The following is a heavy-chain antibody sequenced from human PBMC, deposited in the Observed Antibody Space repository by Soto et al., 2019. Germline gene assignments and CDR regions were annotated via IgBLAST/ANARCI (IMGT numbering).Heavy chain of an antibody. V-gene: IGHV1-46*03. Sequence: ASVKVYCKASGYIFTSYYIHWVRQAPGQGLEWMGWINPFDGSRMFAQSFQGRVTMTRDTSTSTVYMEVSSLIFEDTAVYYCSIVDPG. CDR1: GYIFTSYY. CDR3: SIVDP. CDR2: INPFDGSR. J-gene: IGHJ5*02.